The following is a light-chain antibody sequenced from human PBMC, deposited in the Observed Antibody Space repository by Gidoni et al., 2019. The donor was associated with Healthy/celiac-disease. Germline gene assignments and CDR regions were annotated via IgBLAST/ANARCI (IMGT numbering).Light chain of an antibody. V-gene: IGKV1-33*01. J-gene: IGKJ4*01. CDR1: QDISNY. Sequence: DIQMTQSPSSLSASVGDRVTITCQASQDISNYLNWYQQKPGKAPKLLIYDASNLETGVPSRFSGSGSGTDFTFTISSLQPEAIATYYCQQYDNLPLTFGGXTKVEIK. CDR2: DAS. CDR3: QQYDNLPLT.